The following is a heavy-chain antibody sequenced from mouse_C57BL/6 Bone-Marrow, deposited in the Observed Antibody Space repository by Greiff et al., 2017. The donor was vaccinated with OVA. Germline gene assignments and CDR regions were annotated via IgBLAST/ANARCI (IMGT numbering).Heavy chain of an antibody. CDR3: ARSVYYDYDGFAY. CDR1: GYTFTSYW. CDR2: IYPGSGST. Sequence: VQGVESGAELVKPGASVKMSCKASGYTFTSYWITWVKQRPGQGLEWIGDIYPGSGSTNYNEKFKSKATLTVDTSSSTAYMQLSSLTSEDSAVYYCARSVYYDYDGFAYWGQGTLVTVSA. J-gene: IGHJ3*01. D-gene: IGHD2-4*01. V-gene: IGHV1-55*01.